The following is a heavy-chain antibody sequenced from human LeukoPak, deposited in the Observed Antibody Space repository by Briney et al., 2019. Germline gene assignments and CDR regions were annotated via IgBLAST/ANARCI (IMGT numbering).Heavy chain of an antibody. V-gene: IGHV3-9*01. Sequence: GGSLRLSCAASGFTFDDYAMHWVRHAPGKGVEWVSGISWNSGSIGYADSVKGRFTISRDNAKNSLYLQMNSLRAEDTALYYCAKDGFDYWGQGTLVTVSS. CDR3: AKDGFDY. J-gene: IGHJ4*02. CDR2: ISWNSGSI. CDR1: GFTFDDYA.